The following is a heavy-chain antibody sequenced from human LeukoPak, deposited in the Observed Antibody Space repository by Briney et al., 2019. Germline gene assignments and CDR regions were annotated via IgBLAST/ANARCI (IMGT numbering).Heavy chain of an antibody. CDR1: GFSFSSYG. D-gene: IGHD6-13*01. J-gene: IGHJ4*02. Sequence: GGSLRLSCAVSGFSFSSYGMHWVRQAPGKGLEGVAFIRYDANIEYYADSVKGRFTISRDNSKNTLFLQMNSLRAVDTAVYYCAKGGSSSWDYFDYWGQGTLVTVSS. V-gene: IGHV3-30*02. CDR3: AKGGSSSWDYFDY. CDR2: IRYDANIE.